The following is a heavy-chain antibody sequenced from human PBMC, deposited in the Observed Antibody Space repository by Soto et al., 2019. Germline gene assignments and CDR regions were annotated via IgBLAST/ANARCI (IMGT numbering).Heavy chain of an antibody. CDR3: ARSEVPAAMGGWFDP. CDR1: GFSLSSDG. J-gene: IGHJ5*02. D-gene: IGHD2-2*01. Sequence: QVQLVQSGAEVKKPGASVKVSCKTSGFSLSSDGINWVRQAPGQALEWMGWISTYYDSTNYAQKFQGRVTMTTDTSTSTAYMELRSLRSDDTAVYYCARSEVPAAMGGWFDPWGQGTLVTVSS. CDR2: ISTYYDST. V-gene: IGHV1-18*01.